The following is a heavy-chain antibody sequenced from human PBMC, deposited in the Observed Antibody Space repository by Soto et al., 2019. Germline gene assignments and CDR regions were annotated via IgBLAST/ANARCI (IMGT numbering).Heavy chain of an antibody. D-gene: IGHD2-21*02. CDR2: ISNDGRST. Sequence: EVQLVESGGGLVQRGGSLRLSCAASGLTFSNFRMHWVRQAPGKGLVWVALISNDGRSTNHADSVKGRFTISRDNAKSTLYLQLNSLRAEDTAVYYCARDTAGLSYWGQGTLVTVSS. J-gene: IGHJ4*02. CDR3: ARDTAGLSY. CDR1: GLTFSNFR. V-gene: IGHV3-74*01.